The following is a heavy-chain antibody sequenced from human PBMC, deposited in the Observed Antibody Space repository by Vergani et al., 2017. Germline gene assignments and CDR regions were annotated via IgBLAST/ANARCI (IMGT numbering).Heavy chain of an antibody. CDR1: GGSFSGYY. Sequence: QVQLQQWGAGLLKPSETLSLTCAVYGGSFSGYYWSWIRQPPGKGLEWIGEINHSGSTNYNPSLKSRVTISVDTSKNQFSLKLSSVTAADTAVYYCAKDSTDEITIFGVVIMDYMDVWGKGTTVTVSS. J-gene: IGHJ6*03. CDR2: INHSGST. V-gene: IGHV4-34*01. D-gene: IGHD3-3*01. CDR3: AKDSTDEITIFGVVIMDYMDV.